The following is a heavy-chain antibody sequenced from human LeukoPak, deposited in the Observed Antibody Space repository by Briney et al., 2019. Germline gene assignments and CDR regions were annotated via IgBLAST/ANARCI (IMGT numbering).Heavy chain of an antibody. V-gene: IGHV1-46*01. CDR3: ARGPPRDTAMVANWFDP. CDR1: GYTFTSYY. D-gene: IGHD5-18*01. J-gene: IGHJ5*02. CDR2: INPSGGST. Sequence: ASVKVSCKASGYTFTSYYMHWVRQAPGQGLEWMGIINPSGGSTSYAQTFQGRVTMTRDTSTSTVYMELSSLRSEDTAVYYCARGPPRDTAMVANWFDPWGQGTLVTVSS.